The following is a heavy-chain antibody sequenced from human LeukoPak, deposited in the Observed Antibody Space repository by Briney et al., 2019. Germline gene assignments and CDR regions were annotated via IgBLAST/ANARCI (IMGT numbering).Heavy chain of an antibody. Sequence: GGSLRLSCAASGFTFSSYTMNWVRQAPGQGLEWVSSINSRTNDIYYADSVKGRFTISRDNAKNSLYLQMNSLRAEDTAVYYCAREGRAYRYSSSWYPTPSWFDPWGQGTLVTVSS. V-gene: IGHV3-21*06. J-gene: IGHJ5*02. D-gene: IGHD6-13*01. CDR2: INSRTNDI. CDR3: AREGRAYRYSSSWYPTPSWFDP. CDR1: GFTFSSYT.